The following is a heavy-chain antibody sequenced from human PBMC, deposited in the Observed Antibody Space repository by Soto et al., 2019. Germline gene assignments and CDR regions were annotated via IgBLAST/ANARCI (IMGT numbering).Heavy chain of an antibody. CDR1: GVSISSGY. Sequence: SETLSLTCIVSGVSISSGYCTWIRQSPGKGLEWIGYISHSGLRHYRASLQSRLTMSVETSKNQFSLNLTSVTAADTAVYYCARGSIPSRGVFGFWGEGTQVTVSS. CDR3: ARGSIPSRGVFGF. J-gene: IGHJ4*02. D-gene: IGHD2-2*02. CDR2: ISHSGLR. V-gene: IGHV4-59*12.